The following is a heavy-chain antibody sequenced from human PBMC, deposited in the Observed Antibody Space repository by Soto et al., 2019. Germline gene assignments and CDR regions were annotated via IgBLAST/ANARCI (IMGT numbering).Heavy chain of an antibody. CDR3: AREVQVHTPAFVY. V-gene: IGHV1-69*19. CDR2: ISPMFCAA. J-gene: IGHJ4*02. CDR1: GGTFNTYA. Sequence: QVQLVQSGAEMKKPGSSVKVSCKSSGGTFNTYAMNWVRQAPGQGPEWMGDISPMFCAANYAPKFQGRVTITADESTGTSYMQLSSLTSADTALYFCAREVQVHTPAFVYWGQGTLVTVSS. D-gene: IGHD3-10*01.